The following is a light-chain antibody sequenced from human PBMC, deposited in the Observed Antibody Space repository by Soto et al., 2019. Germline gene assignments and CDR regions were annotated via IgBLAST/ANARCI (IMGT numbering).Light chain of an antibody. V-gene: IGKV4-1*01. CDR1: QSVLYSSNNKNY. J-gene: IGKJ4*01. CDR2: WAS. CDR3: QQYYSTPRLT. Sequence: DIVMTQSPDSLAVSLGERATINCKSSQSVLYSSNNKNYLAWYQQKPGQPPKLLIYWASTRVSGVPDRFSGSGSGTDFTLTISSLQAEDVAVYYCQQYYSTPRLTFGGGTKVEIK.